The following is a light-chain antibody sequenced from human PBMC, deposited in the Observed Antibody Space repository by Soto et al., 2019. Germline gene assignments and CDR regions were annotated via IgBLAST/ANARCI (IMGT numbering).Light chain of an antibody. CDR2: GAS. Sequence: EIVLTQSPGTLSLSPGERATLSSRASQSVSSSFLAWYQQKPGQAPRHLIYGASSRATGIPDRFSGSGSGTDFTLTISRLEPEDFAVYYCQQYDNSPWTFGQGTKVEIK. V-gene: IGKV3-20*01. CDR1: QSVSSSF. CDR3: QQYDNSPWT. J-gene: IGKJ1*01.